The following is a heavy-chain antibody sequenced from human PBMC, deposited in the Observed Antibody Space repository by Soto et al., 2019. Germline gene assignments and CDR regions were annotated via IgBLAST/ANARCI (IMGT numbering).Heavy chain of an antibody. CDR3: TRVYCSSTSCYRGGYYYGMDV. V-gene: IGHV3-49*04. Sequence: PGWSLRLSCTASGFTFGDYAMSWVRQAPGKGLEWVGFIRSKAYGGTTEYAASVKGRFTISRDDSKSIAYLQMNSLKTEDTAVYYCTRVYCSSTSCYRGGYYYGMDVWGQGTTVTVSS. CDR2: IRSKAYGGTT. CDR1: GFTFGDYA. D-gene: IGHD2-2*02. J-gene: IGHJ6*02.